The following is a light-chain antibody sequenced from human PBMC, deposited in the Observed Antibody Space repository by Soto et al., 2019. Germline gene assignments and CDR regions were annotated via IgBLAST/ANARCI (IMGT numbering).Light chain of an antibody. CDR2: DAS. V-gene: IGKV3-20*01. CDR1: QSVGNNY. J-gene: IGKJ4*01. CDR3: QQSASSPLT. Sequence: EIVLTQSPGTLSLSPGERATLSCRATQSVGNNYLAWFQQKPGQAPGLLIYDASSRATGIPDRFSASGSGTDFTLTINRLEPEDFAVYYCQQSASSPLTFGGGTKVEIK.